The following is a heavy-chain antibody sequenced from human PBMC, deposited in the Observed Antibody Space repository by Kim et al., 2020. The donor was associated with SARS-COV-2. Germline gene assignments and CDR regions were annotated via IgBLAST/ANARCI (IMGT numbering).Heavy chain of an antibody. J-gene: IGHJ6*02. V-gene: IGHV4-4*07. CDR3: ARESLGMTMDV. CDR2: T. D-gene: IGHD3-16*01. Sequence: TRYNTSLKSRVTMSLVTSKTQFSLKVNSVSAADAAVYYCARESLGMTMDVWGQGTTVTVSS.